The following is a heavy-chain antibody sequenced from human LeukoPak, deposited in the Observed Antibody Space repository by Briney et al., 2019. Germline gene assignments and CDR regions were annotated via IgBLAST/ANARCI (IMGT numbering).Heavy chain of an antibody. V-gene: IGHV3-20*04. CDR3: AREPRLEWLSSTGYFDY. D-gene: IGHD3-3*01. CDR1: GFTFDDYG. Sequence: GGSLRLSCAASGFTFDDYGMSWVRQAPGKGLEWVSGINLNGGSTGYADSVKGRFSISRDNAKKSLYLQMNSLRAEDTALYYCAREPRLEWLSSTGYFDYWGQGTLVTVSS. J-gene: IGHJ4*02. CDR2: INLNGGST.